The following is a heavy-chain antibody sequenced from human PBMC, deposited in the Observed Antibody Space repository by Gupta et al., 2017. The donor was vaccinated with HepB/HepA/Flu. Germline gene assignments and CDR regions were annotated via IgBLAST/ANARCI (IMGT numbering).Heavy chain of an antibody. V-gene: IGHV1-2*02. Sequence: QVQLVQSGAEVKKPGASVKVSCKASGYPFTGYYMHWVRQAPGQGLEWMGWINPNSGGTNYAQKFQGRVTMTRDTSISTAYMELSRLRSDDTAVYYCARDLVLMVYAIGGWFDPWGQGTLVTVSS. J-gene: IGHJ5*02. D-gene: IGHD2-8*01. CDR2: INPNSGGT. CDR1: GYPFTGYY. CDR3: ARDLVLMVYAIGGWFDP.